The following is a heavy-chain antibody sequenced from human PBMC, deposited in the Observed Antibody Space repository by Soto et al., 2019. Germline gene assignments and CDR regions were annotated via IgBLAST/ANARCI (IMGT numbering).Heavy chain of an antibody. CDR1: GGSISSSSYY. CDR2: IYYSGST. J-gene: IGHJ4*02. Sequence: QLQLQESGPGLVKPSETLSLTCTVSGGSISSSSYYWGWIRQPPGKGLEWIGSIYYSGSTYYNPSLKSRVTISVDTSKNQFSLKLSSVTAADTAVYYCAEGYCSGGSCSPYYFDYWGQGTLVTVSS. V-gene: IGHV4-39*01. D-gene: IGHD2-15*01. CDR3: AEGYCSGGSCSPYYFDY.